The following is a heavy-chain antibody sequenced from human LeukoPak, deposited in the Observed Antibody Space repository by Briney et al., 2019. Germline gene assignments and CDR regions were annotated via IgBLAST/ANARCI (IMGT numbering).Heavy chain of an antibody. Sequence: SVKVSCKASGYTFTSYYMHWVRQAPGQGLEWMGRIIPIFGTANYAQKFQGRVTITTDESTSTAYMELSSLRSEDTAVYYCARDLSVVRGANNWFDPWGQGTLVTVSS. CDR3: ARDLSVVRGANNWFDP. CDR2: IIPIFGTA. V-gene: IGHV1-69*05. CDR1: GYTFTSYY. J-gene: IGHJ5*02. D-gene: IGHD3-10*01.